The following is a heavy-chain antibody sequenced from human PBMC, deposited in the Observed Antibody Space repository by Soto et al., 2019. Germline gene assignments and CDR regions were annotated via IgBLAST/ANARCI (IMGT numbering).Heavy chain of an antibody. V-gene: IGHV4-59*01. CDR1: GGFISTYY. J-gene: IGHJ4*02. CDR2: IHHTGST. Sequence: KTSETLSLTCTVSGGFISTYYWSWIRQSPEKGLELIGYIHHTGSTNYNPSLKSRVTMSLDTSRKQFSLKLYSVTPAETAVYYCARSIDGRGFYFSNCWGQGPRVIVPS. D-gene: IGHD2-15*01. CDR3: ARSIDGRGFYFSNC.